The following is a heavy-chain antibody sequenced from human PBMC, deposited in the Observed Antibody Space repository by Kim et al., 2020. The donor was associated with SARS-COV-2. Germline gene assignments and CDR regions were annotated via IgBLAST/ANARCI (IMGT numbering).Heavy chain of an antibody. CDR3: ARDGRPLIAAAGYYYYYGMDV. Sequence: SVTVSCKASGGTFSSYAISWVRQAPGQGLEWMGRIIPILGIANYAQKFQGRVTITADKSTSTAYMELSSLRSEDTAVYYCARDGRPLIAAAGYYYYYGMDVWGQGTTVTVSS. D-gene: IGHD6-13*01. V-gene: IGHV1-69*04. J-gene: IGHJ6*02. CDR1: GGTFSSYA. CDR2: IIPILGIA.